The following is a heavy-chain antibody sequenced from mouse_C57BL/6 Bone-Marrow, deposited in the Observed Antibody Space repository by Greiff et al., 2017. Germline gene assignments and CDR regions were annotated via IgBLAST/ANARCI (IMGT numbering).Heavy chain of an antibody. CDR1: GYTFTDYY. J-gene: IGHJ4*01. CDR2: INPNNGGT. V-gene: IGHV1-26*01. CDR3: ARKGNWDPYAMDY. Sequence: EVQLQQSGPELVKPGASVKISCKASGYTFTDYYMNWVKQSHGKSLEWIGDINPNNGGTSYNQKFKGKATLTVDKSSSTAYMELRSLTSEDSAVYYCARKGNWDPYAMDYWGQGTSVTVSS. D-gene: IGHD4-1*01.